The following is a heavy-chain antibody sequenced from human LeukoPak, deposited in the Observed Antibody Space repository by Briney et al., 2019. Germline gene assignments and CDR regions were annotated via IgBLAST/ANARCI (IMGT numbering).Heavy chain of an antibody. D-gene: IGHD3-10*01. V-gene: IGHV4-4*02. CDR2: IYHSGST. CDR3: ARLSAYYYGSYFYYYMDV. CDR1: GGSISSSNW. Sequence: SETLSLTCAVSGGSISSSNWWSWVRQPPGKGLEWIGEIYHSGSTNYNPSLKSRVTISVDKSKNQFSLKLSSVTAADTAVYYCARLSAYYYGSYFYYYMDVWGKGTTVTVSS. J-gene: IGHJ6*03.